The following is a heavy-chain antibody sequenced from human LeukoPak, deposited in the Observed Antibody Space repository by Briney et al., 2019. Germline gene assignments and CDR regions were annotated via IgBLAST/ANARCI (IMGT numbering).Heavy chain of an antibody. D-gene: IGHD3-22*01. J-gene: IGHJ4*02. Sequence: SGGSLRLSCAASGFTFSDYYMSWIRQAPGKGLEWVSYISSSGSTIYYADSVKGRFTISRDNAKNSLYLQMNSLRAEDAAVYYCARDPEDDYDSSGFDYWGQGTLVTVSS. CDR3: ARDPEDDYDSSGFDY. CDR1: GFTFSDYY. CDR2: ISSSGSTI. V-gene: IGHV3-11*01.